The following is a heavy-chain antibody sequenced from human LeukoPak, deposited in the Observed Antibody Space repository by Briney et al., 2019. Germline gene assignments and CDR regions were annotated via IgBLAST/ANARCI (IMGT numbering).Heavy chain of an antibody. J-gene: IGHJ5*02. CDR2: INHSGST. CDR1: GGSFSGYY. Sequence: SETLSLTCAVYGGSFSGYYWSWIRQPPGKGLEWIGEINHSGSTNYNPSLKSRFTISVDTSKNQFSLKLSSVTAADTAVYYCGREGGITMTEFDPWGQGTVVSVSS. CDR3: GREGGITMTEFDP. V-gene: IGHV4-34*01. D-gene: IGHD3-22*01.